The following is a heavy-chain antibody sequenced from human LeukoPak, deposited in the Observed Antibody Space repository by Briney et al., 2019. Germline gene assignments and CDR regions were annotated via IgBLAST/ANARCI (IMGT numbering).Heavy chain of an antibody. D-gene: IGHD2-15*01. J-gene: IGHJ4*02. V-gene: IGHV1-2*02. CDR2: INPNSGGT. CDR1: GYTFTAYY. CDR3: ARAGVVVVAATDY. Sequence: ASVKVSCKASGYTFTAYYMHWVRQAPGQGLEWMEWINPNSGGTNYAQKFQGRVTMTRDTSISTAYMELSRLRSDDTAVYYCARAGVVVVAATDYWGQGTLVTVSS.